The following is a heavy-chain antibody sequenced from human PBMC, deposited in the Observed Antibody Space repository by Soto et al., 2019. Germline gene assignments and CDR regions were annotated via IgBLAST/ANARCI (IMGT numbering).Heavy chain of an antibody. CDR1: GFTFSSYA. J-gene: IGHJ6*03. Sequence: GGSLRLSCAASGFTFSSYAMSWVRQAPGKGLEWVSAISGSGGSTYYADSVKGRFTISRDNSKNTLYLQMNSLRAEDTAVYYWAKEPFTVMGYYYYYMDVWGKGTTVTVSS. D-gene: IGHD4-17*01. V-gene: IGHV3-23*01. CDR2: ISGSGGST. CDR3: AKEPFTVMGYYYYYMDV.